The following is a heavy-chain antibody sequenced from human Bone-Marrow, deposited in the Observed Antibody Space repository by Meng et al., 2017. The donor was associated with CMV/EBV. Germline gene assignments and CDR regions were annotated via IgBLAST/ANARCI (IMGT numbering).Heavy chain of an antibody. V-gene: IGHV4-34*01. Sequence: SETLSLTCAVYGGSFSGYYWSWIRQPPGKGLEWIGEINHSGSTNYNPSLKSQVTISVDTSKNQFSLKLSSVTAADTAVYYCARFDAYGSGSYYGPPDAFDIWGQGTMVTVSS. CDR1: GGSFSGYY. J-gene: IGHJ3*02. CDR2: INHSGST. D-gene: IGHD3-10*01. CDR3: ARFDAYGSGSYYGPPDAFDI.